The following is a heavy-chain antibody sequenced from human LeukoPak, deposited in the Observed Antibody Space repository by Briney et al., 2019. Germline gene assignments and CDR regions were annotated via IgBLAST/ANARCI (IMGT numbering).Heavy chain of an antibody. Sequence: SETLSLTCAVYGGSFSGYYWSWIRQPPGKGLEWTGEINHSGSTNYNPSLKSRVTISVDTSKNQFSLKLSSVTVADTAVYYCARRYCSSTSCHHDYWGQGTLVTVSS. D-gene: IGHD2-2*01. CDR1: GGSFSGYY. CDR2: INHSGST. CDR3: ARRYCSSTSCHHDY. J-gene: IGHJ4*02. V-gene: IGHV4-34*01.